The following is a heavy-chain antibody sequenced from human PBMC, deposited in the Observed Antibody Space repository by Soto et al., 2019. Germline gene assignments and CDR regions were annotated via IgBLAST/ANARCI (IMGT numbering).Heavy chain of an antibody. Sequence: QVQLQESGPGLVKPSQTLSLTCTVSGGSISRGGYYWSWIRQHPGKGLEWIGYIYYSGGTYYIPSLKSRVTISVDTSENQFSLRLSSVTAADPAVYYCARKDSGYADYMDVWGKGTTVTVSS. J-gene: IGHJ6*03. V-gene: IGHV4-31*03. D-gene: IGHD5-12*01. CDR2: IYYSGGT. CDR3: ARKDSGYADYMDV. CDR1: GGSISRGGYY.